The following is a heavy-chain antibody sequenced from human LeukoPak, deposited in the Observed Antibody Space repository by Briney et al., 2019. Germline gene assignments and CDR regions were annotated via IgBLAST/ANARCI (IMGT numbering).Heavy chain of an antibody. CDR2: IYYSGST. J-gene: IGHJ4*02. V-gene: IGHV4-59*01. Sequence: SEALSLTCTVSGGSISSYYWSWIRQPPGKGLEWIGYIYYSGSTNYNPSLKSRVTIPVDTSKNQFSLKLSSVTAADTAVYYCAKGGYYSLFDYWGQGTLVTVSS. CDR3: AKGGYYSLFDY. CDR1: GGSISSYY. D-gene: IGHD3-22*01.